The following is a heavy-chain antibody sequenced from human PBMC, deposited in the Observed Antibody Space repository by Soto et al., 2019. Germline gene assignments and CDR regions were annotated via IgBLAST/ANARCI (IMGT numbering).Heavy chain of an antibody. CDR2: ISYDGNDK. D-gene: IGHD1-7*01. CDR3: ARGGTGTTGNWFDP. CDR1: GFTFRSFA. V-gene: IGHV3-30-3*01. Sequence: PGGSLRLSCAASGFTFRSFAIHWVRQASGKGLEWVAVISYDGNDKYYADSVRGRFTISRDNSKNTLYLQMNSLRPEDTAVYYCARGGTGTTGNWFDPWGQGTLVTVSS. J-gene: IGHJ5*02.